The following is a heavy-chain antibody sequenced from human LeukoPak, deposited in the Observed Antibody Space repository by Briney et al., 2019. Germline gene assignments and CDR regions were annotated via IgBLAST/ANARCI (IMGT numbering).Heavy chain of an antibody. CDR2: TYYRSKWYN. CDR3: ARGFAKSTPGYFDY. CDR1: GDGVSVNRVA. J-gene: IGHJ4*02. Sequence: SQTLSLTFAFSGDGVSVNRVAWNWLRQSPSRGLERLGRTYYRSKWYNDFAPSVKSRITINLDTSKNHFSLQLSSGPPEDTAVYYCARGFAKSTPGYFDYWGQGTLVTVSS. V-gene: IGHV6-1*01. D-gene: IGHD2-15*01.